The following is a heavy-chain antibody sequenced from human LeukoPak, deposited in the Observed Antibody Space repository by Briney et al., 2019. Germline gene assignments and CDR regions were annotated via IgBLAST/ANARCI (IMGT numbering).Heavy chain of an antibody. CDR3: ASALYDFWSGYLSPPDY. D-gene: IGHD3-3*01. V-gene: IGHV3-7*03. CDR2: IKQDGSEK. Sequence: GGSLRLSCAASGFSVSSTYMSWVRQAPGKGLEWVANIKQDGSEKYYVDSVKGRFTISRDNAKNSLYLQMNSLRAEDTAVYYCASALYDFWSGYLSPPDYWGQGTLVTVSS. J-gene: IGHJ4*02. CDR1: GFSVSSTY.